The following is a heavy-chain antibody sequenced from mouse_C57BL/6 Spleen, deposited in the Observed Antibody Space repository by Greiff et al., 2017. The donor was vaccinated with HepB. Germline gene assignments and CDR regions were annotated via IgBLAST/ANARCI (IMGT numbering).Heavy chain of an antibody. CDR2: IDPSDSYT. J-gene: IGHJ3*01. CDR3: GRDGSSKFAY. Sequence: QVQLQQPGAELVKPGASVKLSCKASGYTFTSYWMQWVKQRPGQGLEWIGEIDPSDSYTNYNQKFKGKATLTVDTSSSTAYMQLSSLTSEDSAVYYCGRDGSSKFAYWGQGTLVTVSA. D-gene: IGHD1-1*01. V-gene: IGHV1-50*01. CDR1: GYTFTSYW.